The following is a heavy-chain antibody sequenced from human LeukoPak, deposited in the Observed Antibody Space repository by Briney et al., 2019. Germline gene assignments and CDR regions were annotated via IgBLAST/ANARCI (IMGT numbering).Heavy chain of an antibody. J-gene: IGHJ5*02. CDR2: ISSGGTTI. D-gene: IGHD4/OR15-4a*01. CDR3: VRGPNTWFDP. Sequence: GGSLRLSCAASAPTFSDSYMTWIRQAPGKGLEWVSYISSGGTTIYYGDSVKGRFTISRDNAKNSLYLQMNSLRAEDTAVYYCVRGPNTWFDPWGQGTLVTVSS. CDR1: APTFSDSY. V-gene: IGHV3-11*01.